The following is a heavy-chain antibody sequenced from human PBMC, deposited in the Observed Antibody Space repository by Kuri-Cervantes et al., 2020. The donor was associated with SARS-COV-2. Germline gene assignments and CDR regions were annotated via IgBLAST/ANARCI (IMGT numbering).Heavy chain of an antibody. CDR2: INHSGST. CDR1: GGSFSGYY. D-gene: IGHD6-6*01. J-gene: IGHJ5*02. CDR3: ARQLYAIAARPSGWFDP. V-gene: IGHV4-34*01. Sequence: SETLSLTCAVYGGSFSGYYWSWIRQPPGKGLEWIGEINHSGSTNYTPSLKSRVTISVDTSKNQFSLKLSSVTAADTAVYYCARQLYAIAARPSGWFDPWGQGTLVTVSS.